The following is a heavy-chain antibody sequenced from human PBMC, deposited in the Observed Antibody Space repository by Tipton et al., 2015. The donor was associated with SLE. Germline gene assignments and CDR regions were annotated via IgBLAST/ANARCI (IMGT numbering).Heavy chain of an antibody. CDR1: GGSFSGYY. Sequence: LSLTCAVYGGSFSGYYWSWIRQPPGKGLEWIGEINHSGSTNYNPSLKSRVTISVDTSKNQFPLKLSSVTAADTAVYYCARVPYSSGWTRWAFDIWGQGTMVTVSS. CDR3: ARVPYSSGWTRWAFDI. V-gene: IGHV4-34*01. J-gene: IGHJ3*02. D-gene: IGHD6-19*01. CDR2: INHSGST.